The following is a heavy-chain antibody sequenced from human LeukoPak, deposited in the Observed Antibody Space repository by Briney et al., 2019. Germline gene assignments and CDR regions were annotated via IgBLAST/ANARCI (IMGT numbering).Heavy chain of an antibody. CDR3: ARDGLEDFSMDV. CDR2: IYSGGMT. Sequence: VGSLRLSCAASGFTVSSKYMSWVRQAPGKGLEWVPIIYSGGMTYYADSVKGRFTISRDKSKNTLYLQMNSLRAEDTAVYYCARDGLEDFSMDVWGKGTTVTVSS. V-gene: IGHV3-66*02. CDR1: GFTVSSKY. D-gene: IGHD3-3*01. J-gene: IGHJ6*03.